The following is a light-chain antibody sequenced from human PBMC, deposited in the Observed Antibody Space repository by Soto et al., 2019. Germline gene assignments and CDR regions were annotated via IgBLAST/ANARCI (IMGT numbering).Light chain of an antibody. Sequence: DIQMTQSPSTLSASVGDRVTITCRASQSISSWLAWYQQKPGKAPKLLIYKASSLESGVPSRFSGSGCGTEFTLTISSLQPDDFATYYCQQYNSYSEWTFGQGTKV. V-gene: IGKV1-5*03. J-gene: IGKJ1*01. CDR3: QQYNSYSEWT. CDR2: KAS. CDR1: QSISSW.